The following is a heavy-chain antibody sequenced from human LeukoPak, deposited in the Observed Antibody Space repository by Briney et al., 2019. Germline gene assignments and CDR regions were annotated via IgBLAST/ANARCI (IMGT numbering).Heavy chain of an antibody. CDR1: GFTFSTFA. V-gene: IGHV3-48*04. CDR3: AREASGWALDY. Sequence: GGSLRLSCAASGFTFSTFAMSWVRQAPGKGLEWVSYISSGSSSIYYADSVKGRFTISRDNAKNSLYLQMNSLRAEDTAVYYCAREASGWALDYWGQGTLVTVSS. D-gene: IGHD1-26*01. J-gene: IGHJ4*02. CDR2: ISSGSSSI.